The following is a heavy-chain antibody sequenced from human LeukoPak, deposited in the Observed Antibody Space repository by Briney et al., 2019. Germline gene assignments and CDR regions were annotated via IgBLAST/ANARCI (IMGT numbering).Heavy chain of an antibody. CDR2: ISGSGGST. CDR1: GFTFSSYA. CDR3: ARGRSALDV. J-gene: IGHJ3*01. Sequence: GGSLRLSCAASGFTFSSYAMSWVRQAPGKGLEWVSAISGSGGSTYYADSVKGRFTISRDNAKNSLYLQMNSLRAEDTAVYYCARGRSALDVWGQGTMVTVSS. V-gene: IGHV3-23*01.